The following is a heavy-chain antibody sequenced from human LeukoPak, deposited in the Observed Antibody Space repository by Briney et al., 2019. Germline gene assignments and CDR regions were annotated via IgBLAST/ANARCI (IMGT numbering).Heavy chain of an antibody. CDR3: ACLEDGSGSLWFDP. CDR2: IYPGDSDT. D-gene: IGHD3-10*01. Sequence: GESLKISFKGSGYRFTSHWIGWVRQMPGKGLEWMGIIYPGDSDTRYSPSFQGQVTISADKSISTAYLQWSSLKASDTAMYYCACLEDGSGSLWFDPWGQGTLVTVSS. V-gene: IGHV5-51*01. J-gene: IGHJ5*02. CDR1: GYRFTSHW.